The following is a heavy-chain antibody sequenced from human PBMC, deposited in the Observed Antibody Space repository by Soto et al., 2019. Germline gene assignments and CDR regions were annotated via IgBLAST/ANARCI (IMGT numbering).Heavy chain of an antibody. CDR1: GGSISSGGYY. V-gene: IGHV4-31*03. D-gene: IGHD3-3*01. Sequence: SETLSLTCTVSGGSISSGGYYWSWIRQHPGKGLEWIGYIYYSGSTYYNPSLKSRVTISVDTSKNQFSLKLSSVTAADTAVYYCARGNPLLRNIRLKIPGAYYYGMDVLCPGTMVTVSS. J-gene: IGHJ6*02. CDR2: IYYSGST. CDR3: ARGNPLLRNIRLKIPGAYYYGMDV.